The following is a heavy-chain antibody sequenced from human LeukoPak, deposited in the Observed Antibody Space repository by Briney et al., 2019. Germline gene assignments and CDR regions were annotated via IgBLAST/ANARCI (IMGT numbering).Heavy chain of an antibody. J-gene: IGHJ4*02. CDR1: GGSISSSSYY. CDR2: IYYSGST. V-gene: IGHV4-39*07. CDR3: AREYCSGGSCYAY. Sequence: PSETLSLTCTVSGGSISSSSYYWGWIRQPPGKGLEWIGSIYYSGSTYYNPSLKSRVTISVDTSKNQFSLKLSSVTAADTAVYYCAREYCSGGSCYAYWGQGTLVTVSS. D-gene: IGHD2-15*01.